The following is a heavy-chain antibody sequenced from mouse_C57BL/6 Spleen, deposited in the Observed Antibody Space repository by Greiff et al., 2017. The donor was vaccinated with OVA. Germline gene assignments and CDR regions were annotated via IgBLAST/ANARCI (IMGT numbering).Heavy chain of an antibody. CDR3: ARGEFLYAMDY. CDR1: GYSITSGYY. Sequence: EVQLQQSGPGLVKPSQSLSLTCSVTGYSITSGYYWNWIRQFPGNKLEWMGYISYDGSNNYNPSLKNRISITRDTSKNQFFLKLNSVTTEDTATYYCARGEFLYAMDYWGQGTSVTVSS. V-gene: IGHV3-6*01. CDR2: ISYDGSN. J-gene: IGHJ4*01.